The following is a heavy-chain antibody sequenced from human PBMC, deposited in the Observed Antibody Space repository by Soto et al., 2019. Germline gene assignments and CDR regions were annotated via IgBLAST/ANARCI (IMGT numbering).Heavy chain of an antibody. J-gene: IGHJ3*02. CDR3: ATSEWNDAFDI. CDR1: GFTFSNVW. Sequence: EVQLVESGGGLVKPGGSLRLSCAASGFTFSNVWMTWIRQSPGKGLEWVGRIKRKTEGETTDYGAPVKGRFTVSRDDSKNTLYLQMNSPKTEDTGLYYCATSEWNDAFDIWGHGTMVTVSS. D-gene: IGHD3-3*01. V-gene: IGHV3-15*01. CDR2: IKRKTEGETT.